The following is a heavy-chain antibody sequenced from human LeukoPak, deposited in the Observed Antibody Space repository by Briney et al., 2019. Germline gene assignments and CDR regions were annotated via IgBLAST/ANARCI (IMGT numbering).Heavy chain of an antibody. D-gene: IGHD3-3*01. V-gene: IGHV4-34*01. CDR1: GGSFSGYY. Sequence: SETLSLTCAVYGGSFSGYYWSWIRQPPGKGLEWIGEINHSGSTNYNPSLKSRVTISVDTSKNQFSLKLSSVTAADTAVYYCARGERITIFGLVTQGASGWFDPWGQGTLVTVSS. CDR2: INHSGST. CDR3: ARGERITIFGLVTQGASGWFDP. J-gene: IGHJ5*02.